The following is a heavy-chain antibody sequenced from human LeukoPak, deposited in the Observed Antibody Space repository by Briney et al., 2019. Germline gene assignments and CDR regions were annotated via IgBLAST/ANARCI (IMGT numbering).Heavy chain of an antibody. D-gene: IGHD1-26*01. Sequence: ASVKVSCKASGYTFTGYYMHWVRQAPGQGLEWMGWINPNSGGTNYAQKFQGRVTMTRDTSISTAYMELSRLRSDDPAVYYCARDRGVGATLYYFDYWGQGTLVTVSS. CDR3: ARDRGVGATLYYFDY. CDR2: INPNSGGT. CDR1: GYTFTGYY. J-gene: IGHJ4*02. V-gene: IGHV1-2*02.